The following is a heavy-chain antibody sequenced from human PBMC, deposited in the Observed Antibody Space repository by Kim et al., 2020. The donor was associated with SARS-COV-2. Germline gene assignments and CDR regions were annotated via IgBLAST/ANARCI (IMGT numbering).Heavy chain of an antibody. V-gene: IGHV3-21*01. CDR3: ARDSSLGYCSGGSCYSAGYYCDY. D-gene: IGHD2-15*01. CDR2: ISSSSSYI. CDR1: GFTFSSYS. J-gene: IGHJ4*02. Sequence: GGSLRLSCAASGFTFSSYSMNWVRQAPGKGLEWVSFISSSSSYIHYADSVKGRFTISRDNAKNSLYLQMNSLRAEDTAVYYCARDSSLGYCSGGSCYSAGYYCDYWGQGTLVTVSS.